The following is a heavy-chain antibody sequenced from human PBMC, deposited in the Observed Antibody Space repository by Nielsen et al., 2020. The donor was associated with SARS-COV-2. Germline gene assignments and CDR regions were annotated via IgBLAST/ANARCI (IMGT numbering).Heavy chain of an antibody. D-gene: IGHD5-18*01. CDR3: ASAYSYGSDTFDI. J-gene: IGHJ3*02. CDR1: GFIFSDYA. V-gene: IGHV3-30*04. CDR2: ISYDGSEK. Sequence: GESLKISCAAPGFIFSDYAIHWVRQAPGKGLEWVAVISYDGSEKYYGDSVKGRLTISRDNSKSTLYLQMNGLRAEDTAIYYCASAYSYGSDTFDIWGQGTVVTVSS.